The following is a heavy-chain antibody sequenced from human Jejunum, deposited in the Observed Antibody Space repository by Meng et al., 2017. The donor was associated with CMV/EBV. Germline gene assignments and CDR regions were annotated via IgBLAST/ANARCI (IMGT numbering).Heavy chain of an antibody. Sequence: HSWAACAFTCSRGGMQWVRQARGKGLEGVAFIRSDDRDKYYADSVKGRFTISSDNSKNILYLQMNSLRVEDTAVYYCAKDRVPEDWGQGTLVTVSS. CDR1: AFTCSRGG. J-gene: IGHJ4*02. V-gene: IGHV3-30*02. CDR2: IRSDDRDK. CDR3: AKDRVPED.